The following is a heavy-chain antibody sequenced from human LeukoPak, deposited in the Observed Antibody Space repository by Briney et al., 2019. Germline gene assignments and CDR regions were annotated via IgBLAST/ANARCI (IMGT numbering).Heavy chain of an antibody. CDR1: GGSISSGGYY. J-gene: IGHJ6*03. V-gene: IGHV4-61*02. Sequence: SQTLSLTCTVSGGSISSGGYYWSWIRQPAGKGLEWIGRIYTSGSTNYNPSLKSRVTISVDTSKNQFSLKLNSVTAADTAVYYCARGSKYQSSYDYIDVWGKGTTVTVSS. CDR2: IYTSGST. D-gene: IGHD4-11*01. CDR3: ARGSKYQSSYDYIDV.